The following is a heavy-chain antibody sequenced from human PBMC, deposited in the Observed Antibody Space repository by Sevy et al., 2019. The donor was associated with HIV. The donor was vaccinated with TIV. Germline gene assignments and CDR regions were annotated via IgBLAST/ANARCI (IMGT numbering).Heavy chain of an antibody. Sequence: GGSLRLSCAASGFPFNDHALHWVRQVPGKGLEWVSGISWNSRNVGYADSVKGRFTISRDNVNHFLYLEMNSLRPEDTAFYYCAKDINRGCDGINCYPYYYDFYGLDVWGQGPTVTVSS. CDR1: GFPFNDHA. CDR2: ISWNSRNV. J-gene: IGHJ6*02. D-gene: IGHD2-21*01. CDR3: AKDINRGCDGINCYPYYYDFYGLDV. V-gene: IGHV3-9*01.